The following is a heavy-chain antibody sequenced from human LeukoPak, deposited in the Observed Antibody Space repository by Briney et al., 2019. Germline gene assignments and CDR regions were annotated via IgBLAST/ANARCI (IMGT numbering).Heavy chain of an antibody. D-gene: IGHD2-2*01. CDR1: GGSFSGYY. V-gene: IGHV4-34*01. J-gene: IGHJ5*02. CDR2: INHSGST. CDR3: ARGPFRRVPAALDP. Sequence: PSETLSLTCAVYGGSFSGYYWSWIRQPPGKGLEWIGEINHSGSTNYNPSLKSRVTISVDTSKNQFSLKLSSVTAADTAVYYCARGPFRRVPAALDPWGQGTLVTVSS.